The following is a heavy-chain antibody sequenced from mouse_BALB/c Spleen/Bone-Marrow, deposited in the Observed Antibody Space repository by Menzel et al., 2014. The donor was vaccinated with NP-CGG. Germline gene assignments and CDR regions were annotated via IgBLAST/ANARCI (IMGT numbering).Heavy chain of an antibody. D-gene: IGHD2-3*01. CDR3: ARALGDGYYYAMDY. CDR1: GYTFTSYW. Sequence: VKLVESGAELVKPGAPVKLSCKASGYTFTSYWMNWVEQRPGRGLEWIGRIDPSDSETHYNQKFKDKATLTVDKSSSTAYIQVSSLTSEDSAVYHCARALGDGYYYAMDYWGQGTSVTVSS. V-gene: IGHV1-69*02. J-gene: IGHJ4*01. CDR2: IDPSDSET.